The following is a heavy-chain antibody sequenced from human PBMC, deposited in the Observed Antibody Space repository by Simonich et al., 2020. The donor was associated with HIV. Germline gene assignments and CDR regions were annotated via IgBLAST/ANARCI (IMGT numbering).Heavy chain of an antibody. CDR2: INHSEST. CDR1: GGSFSGYY. CDR3: ARHHELGMGWFDP. J-gene: IGHJ5*02. Sequence: QVQLQQWGAGMLKPAETLSITCAVYGGSFSGYYWSWIRQPPGKGLEWIGEINHSESTNYNPSLKSLVTISVDTSKNHFSLKLSSVTAADTAVYYCARHHELGMGWFDPWGQGTLVTVSS. D-gene: IGHD7-27*01. V-gene: IGHV4-34*01.